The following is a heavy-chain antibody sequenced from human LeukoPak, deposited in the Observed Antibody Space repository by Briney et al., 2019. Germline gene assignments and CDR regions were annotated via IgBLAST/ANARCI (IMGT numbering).Heavy chain of an antibody. J-gene: IGHJ6*02. CDR2: ISGSGGTT. CDR3: AKGSCSSTSCYPYYYYGMDV. CDR1: GFTFSSYA. Sequence: PGGSLRLSCAASGFTFSSYAMSWVRQAPGKGLEWFSAISGSGGTTYYADSVKGRFTISRDNSKNTLYLQMNSLRAEDTAVYYCAKGSCSSTSCYPYYYYGMDVWGQGTTVTVSS. V-gene: IGHV3-23*01. D-gene: IGHD2-2*01.